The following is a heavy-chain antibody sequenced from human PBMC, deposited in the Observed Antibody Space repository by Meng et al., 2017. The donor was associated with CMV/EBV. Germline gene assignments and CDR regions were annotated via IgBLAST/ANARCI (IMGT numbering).Heavy chain of an antibody. CDR3: ASPHDYGGQAYFDY. CDR1: GGTFSSYA. D-gene: IGHD4-23*01. V-gene: IGHV1-69*12. J-gene: IGHJ4*02. Sequence: QVQLVQSGAEVKKPXSSVRVPCXASGGTFSSYAISWVRQAPGQGLEWMGGIIPIFGTANYAQKFQGRVTITADESTSTAYMELSSLRSEDTAVYYCASPHDYGGQAYFDYWGQGTLVTVSS. CDR2: IIPIFGTA.